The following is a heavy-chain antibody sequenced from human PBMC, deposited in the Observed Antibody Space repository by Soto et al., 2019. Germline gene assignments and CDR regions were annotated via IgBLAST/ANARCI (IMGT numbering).Heavy chain of an antibody. CDR1: GCSISSGGYY. Sequence: SETLSLTCTVSGCSISSGGYYWSWIRQHPGKGLEWIGYIYYSGSSSYNPSLKSRITISVDTTKNQFSMKLSSVAAADTVVYSCARVTGRSSELGLVRPAPTAEVDSWGKGTLVTFP. D-gene: IGHD2-2*01. J-gene: IGHJ4*02. CDR3: ARVTGRSSELGLVRPAPTAEVDS. V-gene: IGHV4-31*03. CDR2: IYYSGSS.